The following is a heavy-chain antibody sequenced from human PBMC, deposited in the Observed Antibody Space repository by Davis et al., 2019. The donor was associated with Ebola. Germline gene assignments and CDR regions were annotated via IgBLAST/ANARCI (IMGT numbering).Heavy chain of an antibody. D-gene: IGHD2-15*01. CDR1: GGSFSGYY. CDR3: ARKDCSGGSCYYYLDY. CDR2: INHSGST. V-gene: IGHV4-34*01. Sequence: PSETLSLTCAVYGGSFSGYYWSWIRQPPGKGLEWIGEINHSGSTNYNPSLKSRVTISVDTSKNQFSLKLSSVTAADTAVYYCARKDCSGGSCYYYLDYWGQGTLVTVSS. J-gene: IGHJ4*02.